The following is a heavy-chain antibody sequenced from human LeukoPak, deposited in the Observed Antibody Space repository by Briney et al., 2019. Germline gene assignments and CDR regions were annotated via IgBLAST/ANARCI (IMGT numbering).Heavy chain of an antibody. CDR3: ARVRWFGDLSMSLFDY. Sequence: PSETLSLTCTVSGGSISSGSYYWSWIRQPAGKGLEWIGRIYTSGSTNYNPSLKSRVTISVDTSKNQFSLKLSSVTAADTAVYYCARVRWFGDLSMSLFDYWGQGNLVTVSS. CDR1: GGSISSGSYY. D-gene: IGHD3-10*01. J-gene: IGHJ4*02. V-gene: IGHV4-61*02. CDR2: IYTSGST.